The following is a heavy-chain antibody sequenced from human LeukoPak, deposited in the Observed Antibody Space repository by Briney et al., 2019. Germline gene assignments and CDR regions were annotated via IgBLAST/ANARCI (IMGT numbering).Heavy chain of an antibody. Sequence: SETLSLTCTVSGGSISSYYWSWIRQPPGKGLEWIGYIYYSGSTNYNPSLKSRVTISVDTSKNQFSLKLSSVTAADTAVYYCARLLRTSSSWAFDYWGQGTLVTVSS. CDR2: IYYSGST. CDR1: GGSISSYY. CDR3: ARLLRTSSSWAFDY. J-gene: IGHJ4*02. D-gene: IGHD6-13*01. V-gene: IGHV4-59*08.